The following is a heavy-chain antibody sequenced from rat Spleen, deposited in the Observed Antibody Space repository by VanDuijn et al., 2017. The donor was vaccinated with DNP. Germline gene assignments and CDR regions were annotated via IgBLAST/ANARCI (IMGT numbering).Heavy chain of an antibody. J-gene: IGHJ1*01. CDR3: ARGAGSPYWYFDF. CDR2: INYSGGT. CDR1: GYSITSNY. D-gene: IGHD5-1*01. V-gene: IGHV3-1*01. Sequence: EVQLQESGPGLVKPSQSLSLTCSVTGYSITSNYWGWIRKFPGDKMEWIGYINYSGGTGYNPSLKSRISITRDTSNNQFFLQLSSITAEDRATYYCARGAGSPYWYFDFWGPGTMVTVSS.